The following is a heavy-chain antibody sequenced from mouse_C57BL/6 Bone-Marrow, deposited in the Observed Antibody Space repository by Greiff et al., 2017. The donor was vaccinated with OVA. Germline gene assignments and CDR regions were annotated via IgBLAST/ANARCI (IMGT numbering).Heavy chain of an antibody. CDR1: GYSFTGYY. D-gene: IGHD2-5*01. V-gene: IGHV1-42*01. Sequence: EVQLQQSGPELVKPGASVKISCKASGYSFTGYYMNWVKQSPEKSLEWIGEINPSTGGTTYNQKFKAKATLTVDKSSSTAYMQLKSLTSEDSAVYYCATYYSNDYYAMDYWGQGTSVTVSS. J-gene: IGHJ4*01. CDR3: ATYYSNDYYAMDY. CDR2: INPSTGGT.